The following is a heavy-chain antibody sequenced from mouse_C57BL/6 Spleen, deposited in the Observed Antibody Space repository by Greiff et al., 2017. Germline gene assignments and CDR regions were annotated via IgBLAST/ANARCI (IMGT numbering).Heavy chain of an antibody. D-gene: IGHD3-3*01. CDR2: IYPGSGST. J-gene: IGHJ2*01. CDR1: GYTFTSYW. CDR3: AREKNGTYYFDY. V-gene: IGHV1-55*01. Sequence: QVHVKQPGAELVKPGASVKMSCKASGYTFTSYWITWVKQRPGQGLEWIGDIYPGSGSTNYNEKFKSKATLTVDTSSSTAYMQLSSLTSEDSAVYYCAREKNGTYYFDYWGQGTTLTVSS.